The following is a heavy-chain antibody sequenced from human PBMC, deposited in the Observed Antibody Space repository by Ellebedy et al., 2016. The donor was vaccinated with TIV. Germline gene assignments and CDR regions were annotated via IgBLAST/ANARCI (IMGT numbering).Heavy chain of an antibody. D-gene: IGHD7-27*01. Sequence: GESLKISCAASGFTFSNYWMSWVRQAPGKGLEWVANLNQIGGATYYVDSVKGRFTISRDNAKNSLFLQVDSLSAEDTAVYYCARADWGSVDYWGQGTLVTVSS. CDR1: GFTFSNYW. V-gene: IGHV3-7*04. CDR3: ARADWGSVDY. J-gene: IGHJ4*02. CDR2: LNQIGGAT.